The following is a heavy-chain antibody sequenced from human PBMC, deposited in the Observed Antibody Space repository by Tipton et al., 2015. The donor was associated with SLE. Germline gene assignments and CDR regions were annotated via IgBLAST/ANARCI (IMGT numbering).Heavy chain of an antibody. J-gene: IGHJ4*02. CDR2: IYYSGST. D-gene: IGHD6-13*01. CDR1: GASISSAGYY. CDR3: ARGGRGSSSWYRVFDY. Sequence: TLSLTCTVSGASISSAGYYWSWIRQHPGKGLEWIGYIYYSGSTYYNPSLKSRVTISVDTSKNQFSLKLSSVTAADTAVYYCARGGRGSSSWYRVFDYWGQGTLVTVSS. V-gene: IGHV4-31*03.